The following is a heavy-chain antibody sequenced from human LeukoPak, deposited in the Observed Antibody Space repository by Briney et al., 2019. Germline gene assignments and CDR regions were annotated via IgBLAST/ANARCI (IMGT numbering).Heavy chain of an antibody. D-gene: IGHD3-10*01. CDR1: GYTFTSYD. CDR2: FDPEDGET. J-gene: IGHJ4*02. CDR3: ATRFGDH. Sequence: ASVKVSCKASGYTFTSYDINWVRQAPGKGLEWMGGFDPEDGETIYAQKFQGRVTMTEDTSTDTAYMELSSLRSEDTAVYYCATRFGDHWGQGTLVTVSS. V-gene: IGHV1-24*01.